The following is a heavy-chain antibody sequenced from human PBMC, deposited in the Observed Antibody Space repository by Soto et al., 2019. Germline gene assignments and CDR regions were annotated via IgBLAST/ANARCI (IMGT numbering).Heavy chain of an antibody. Sequence: ASVKVSCKASGYTFTSYGISWVRQAPGQGLEWMGWISAYNGNTNYAQKLQGRVTMTTDTSTSTAYMELRSLRSDDTAVYYCAAPYDFWSGYSTTPYYYSGMDVWGQGTTVTVSS. CDR2: ISAYNGNT. CDR1: GYTFTSYG. D-gene: IGHD3-3*01. J-gene: IGHJ6*02. V-gene: IGHV1-18*01. CDR3: AAPYDFWSGYSTTPYYYSGMDV.